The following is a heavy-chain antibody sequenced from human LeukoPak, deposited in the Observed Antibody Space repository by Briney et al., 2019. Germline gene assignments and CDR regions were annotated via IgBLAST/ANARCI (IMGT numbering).Heavy chain of an antibody. Sequence: GGSLRLSCAASGFTFSNAWMSWVRQAPGKGLEWVGRIKSNTDGGTTDYAAPVKGRFTISRDDSKNTLYLQMNSLKAEDTAVYYCTTDLGSSSWYDFWGQGTLVTVSS. CDR2: IKSNTDGGTT. J-gene: IGHJ4*02. CDR1: GFTFSNAW. D-gene: IGHD6-13*01. V-gene: IGHV3-15*01. CDR3: TTDLGSSSWYDF.